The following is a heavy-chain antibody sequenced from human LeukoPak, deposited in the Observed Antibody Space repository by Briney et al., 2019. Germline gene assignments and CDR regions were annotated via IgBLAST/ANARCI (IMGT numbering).Heavy chain of an antibody. V-gene: IGHV3-20*04. J-gene: IGHJ6*02. Sequence: GGSLRLSCAASGFTFDDYGMSWVRQAPGKGLEWVSGINWNGGSTGYADSVKGRFTISRDNSKNTLYLQMNSLRAEDTAVYYCAKEGYYYDSSGRYYYYYGMDVWGQGTTVTVSS. CDR1: GFTFDDYG. CDR2: INWNGGST. D-gene: IGHD3-22*01. CDR3: AKEGYYYDSSGRYYYYYGMDV.